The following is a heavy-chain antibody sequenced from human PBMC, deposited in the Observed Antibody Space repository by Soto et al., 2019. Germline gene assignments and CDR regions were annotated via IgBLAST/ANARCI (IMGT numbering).Heavy chain of an antibody. CDR2: ISGSVGST. CDR1: GFTFSSYA. J-gene: IGHJ4*02. Sequence: PGGSLRVSCAASGFTFSSYAMSWVRQAPGKGLEWVSAISGSVGSTYYADSVKGRFTISRDNSKNTLYLQMNCLRAEDTAVYYCAKDQLDSSSFDYWGQRTLVTVSS. D-gene: IGHD6-6*01. CDR3: AKDQLDSSSFDY. V-gene: IGHV3-23*01.